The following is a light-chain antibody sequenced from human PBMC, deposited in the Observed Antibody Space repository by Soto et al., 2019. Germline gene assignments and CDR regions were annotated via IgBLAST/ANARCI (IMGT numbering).Light chain of an antibody. CDR2: DAS. Sequence: DIQMTQSPSTLSASVGDRVTITCRASQSMSSWLAWYHQKPGKAPKLLIYDASSLESGVPSRFSGSGSGTEFTLTISSLQPDDFATYYCQQYNSYPWTFGQGTKVEIK. V-gene: IGKV1-5*01. CDR3: QQYNSYPWT. J-gene: IGKJ1*01. CDR1: QSMSSW.